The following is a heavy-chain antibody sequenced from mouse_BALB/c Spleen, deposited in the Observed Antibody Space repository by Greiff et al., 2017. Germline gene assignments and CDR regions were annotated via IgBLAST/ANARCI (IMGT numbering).Heavy chain of an antibody. Sequence: QVQLKQPGAELVKPGASVKLSCKASGYTFTSYWMHWVKQRPGQGLEWIGEINPSNGRTNYNEKFKSKATLTVDKSSSTAYMQLSSLTSEDSAVYYCARWGYGNCYWGQGTTLTVSS. CDR1: GYTFTSYW. CDR3: ARWGYGNCY. D-gene: IGHD2-10*02. J-gene: IGHJ2*01. V-gene: IGHV1S81*02. CDR2: INPSNGRT.